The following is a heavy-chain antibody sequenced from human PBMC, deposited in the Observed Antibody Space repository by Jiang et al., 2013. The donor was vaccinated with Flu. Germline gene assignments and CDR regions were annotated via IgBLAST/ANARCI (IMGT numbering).Heavy chain of an antibody. J-gene: IGHJ1*01. V-gene: IGHV4-38-2*02. CDR3: ARGGYYGFWSGDYQTDYFQL. CDR2: SISTGSA. D-gene: IGHD3/OR15-3a*01. Sequence: WIRESPGRGWNGLEVSISTGSAYYHPSLESRVTMSVDTSKNQFSLKLTSVTAADTAIYYCARGGYYGFWSGDYQTDYFQLWGQGSLVAVSS.